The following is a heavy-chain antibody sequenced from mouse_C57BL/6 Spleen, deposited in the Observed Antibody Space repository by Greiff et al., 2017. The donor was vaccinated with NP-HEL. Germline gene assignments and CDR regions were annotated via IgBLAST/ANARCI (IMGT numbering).Heavy chain of an antibody. CDR1: GYTFTTYP. V-gene: IGHV1-47*01. CDR3: ARGYYGSSPGFAY. J-gene: IGHJ3*01. Sequence: VQLQQSGAELVKPGASVKMSCKASGYTFTTYPIEWMKQNHGKSLEWIGNFHPYNVDTKYNEKFKGKATLTVVKSSSTVYLELRRLTSDDSAVYYCARGYYGSSPGFAYWGQGTLVTVAA. CDR2: FHPYNVDT. D-gene: IGHD1-1*01.